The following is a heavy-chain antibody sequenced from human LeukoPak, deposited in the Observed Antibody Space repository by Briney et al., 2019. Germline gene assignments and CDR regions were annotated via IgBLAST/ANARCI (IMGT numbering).Heavy chain of an antibody. D-gene: IGHD2-15*01. CDR3: ARGWYCSGGSCYSFDY. V-gene: IGHV3-21*01. Sequence: GGSLRLSCAASGFSFSSYSVNWVRQAPGKGLEWVSSISSSSSYIYYADSVKGRFTISRKNAKNSLYLQMNSLRAEDTAVYYCARGWYCSGGSCYSFDYWGQGTLVTVSS. J-gene: IGHJ4*02. CDR2: ISSSSSYI. CDR1: GFSFSSYS.